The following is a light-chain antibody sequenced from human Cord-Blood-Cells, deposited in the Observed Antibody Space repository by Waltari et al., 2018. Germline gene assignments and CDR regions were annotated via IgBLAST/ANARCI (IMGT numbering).Light chain of an antibody. CDR1: KLGDKY. J-gene: IGLJ1*01. CDR2: QDS. V-gene: IGLV3-1*01. Sequence: SYELTQPPSVSVSPGQPASITCSGDKLGDKYACLYQQKPGQSPVLVIYQDSKRPSGIPERFSGSNSGNTATLTISGTQAMDEADYYCQAWDSSYVFGTGTKVTVL. CDR3: QAWDSSYV.